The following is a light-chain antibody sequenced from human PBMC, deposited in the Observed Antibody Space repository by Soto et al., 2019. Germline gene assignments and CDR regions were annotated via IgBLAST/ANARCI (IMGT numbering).Light chain of an antibody. J-gene: IGKJ1*01. CDR1: QAMSVD. Sequence: AIQMTQSPSSLSASVGDRVTITCRASQAMSVDLAWYQQKPGKAPKLRIYAASFLQSGVPSRFRGRGSGTDFKLTISSLQPEYFATDYCLQDYTYPSTFGQGTKVEIK. V-gene: IGKV1-6*01. CDR2: AAS. CDR3: LQDYTYPST.